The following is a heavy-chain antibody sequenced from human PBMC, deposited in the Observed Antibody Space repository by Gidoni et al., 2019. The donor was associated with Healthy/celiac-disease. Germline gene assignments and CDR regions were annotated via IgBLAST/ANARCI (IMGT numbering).Heavy chain of an antibody. J-gene: IGHJ4*02. D-gene: IGHD6-19*01. Sequence: EVQLVESGGGLVQPGGSLRLSCAASGFTFSSYSMNWVRQAPGKGLEWVSYISSSSSTIYYADSVKGRFTISRDNAKNSLYLQMNSLRDEDTAVYYCARGGGVAGHLNPHYFDYWGQGTLVTVSS. CDR2: ISSSSSTI. V-gene: IGHV3-48*02. CDR3: ARGGGVAGHLNPHYFDY. CDR1: GFTFSSYS.